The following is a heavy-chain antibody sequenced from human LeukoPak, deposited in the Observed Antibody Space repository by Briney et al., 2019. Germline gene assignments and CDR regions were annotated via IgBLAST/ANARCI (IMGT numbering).Heavy chain of an antibody. V-gene: IGHV3-21*04. Sequence: GGSLRLSCAASRFTFSTYSMNWVRQAPGKGLEWVSSITSSRTYIYYADSVKGRFTISRDNAKNALYLQMNSLRAEDTAEYYCAKGVLSFRYFDYWGQGTLVTVSS. CDR3: AKGVLSFRYFDY. CDR1: RFTFSTYS. D-gene: IGHD3-9*01. CDR2: ITSSRTYI. J-gene: IGHJ4*02.